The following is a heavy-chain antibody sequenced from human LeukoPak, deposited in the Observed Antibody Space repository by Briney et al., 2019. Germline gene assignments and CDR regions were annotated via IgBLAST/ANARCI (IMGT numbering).Heavy chain of an antibody. D-gene: IGHD3-10*01. CDR2: ISAYNGNT. CDR3: AREMSGWFGELSYYYMDV. CDR1: GYTFTKYG. Sequence: ASVKVSCKASGYTFTKYGISWVRQAPGQGLEWMGWISAYNGNTNYAQKLQGRVTMTTDTSTSTAYMELRSLRSDDTAVYYCAREMSGWFGELSYYYMDVWGKGTTVTVSS. V-gene: IGHV1-18*01. J-gene: IGHJ6*03.